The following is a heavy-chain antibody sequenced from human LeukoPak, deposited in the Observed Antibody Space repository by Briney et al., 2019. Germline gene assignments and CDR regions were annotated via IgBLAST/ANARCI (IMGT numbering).Heavy chain of an antibody. CDR1: GGSFSGYY. Sequence: PSETLSLTCAVYGGSFSGYYWSWIRQPPRKGLEWIGEINHSGSTNYNPSLKSRVTISVDTSKNQFSLKLSSVTAADTAVYYCARGRRGWLIDYRGQGTLVTVSS. CDR3: ARGRRGWLIDY. V-gene: IGHV4-34*01. J-gene: IGHJ4*02. D-gene: IGHD6-19*01. CDR2: INHSGST.